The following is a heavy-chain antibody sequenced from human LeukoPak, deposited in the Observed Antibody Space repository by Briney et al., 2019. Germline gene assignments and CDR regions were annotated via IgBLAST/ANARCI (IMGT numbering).Heavy chain of an antibody. CDR1: GFPFSSYS. J-gene: IGHJ4*02. Sequence: KPGGSLRLPRAASGFPFSSYSMNGAPRPPGRGLEWASSISSSSSYIYYADSVKGRFTISRDNAKNSLYLQMNSLRAEDTAVYYCAPRLGAATHWGQGTLVTVSS. CDR3: APRLGAATH. V-gene: IGHV3-21*01. D-gene: IGHD2-15*01. CDR2: ISSSSSYI.